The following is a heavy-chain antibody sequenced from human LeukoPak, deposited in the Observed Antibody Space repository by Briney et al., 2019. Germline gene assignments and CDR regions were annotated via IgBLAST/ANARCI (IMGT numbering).Heavy chain of an antibody. CDR1: GYTFTGYY. J-gene: IGHJ3*02. Sequence: ASVKVSCKASGYTFTGYYMHWVRQAPGQGREWMGWINPNSGGTNYAQKFQGRVTMTRDTSISTAYMELSRLRSDDTAVYYCARDLSWGDDAFDIWGQGTMVTVSS. V-gene: IGHV1-2*02. CDR3: ARDLSWGDDAFDI. D-gene: IGHD3-16*01. CDR2: INPNSGGT.